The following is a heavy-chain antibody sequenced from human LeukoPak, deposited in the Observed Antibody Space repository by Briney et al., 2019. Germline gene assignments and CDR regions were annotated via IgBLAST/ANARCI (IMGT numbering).Heavy chain of an antibody. CDR2: IYRDGST. CDR1: GFTFSTHY. D-gene: IGHD2-15*01. CDR3: AVGYYSNPL. J-gene: IGHJ4*02. V-gene: IGHV3-66*01. Sequence: PGGSLRLSCAASGFTFSTHYMSWVRQSPQKALEWVSVIYRDGSTYYADSVRGRFTISRDNSKNTLYLQMNSLRAEDTAVYYCAVGYYSNPLGGQGTLVTVSS.